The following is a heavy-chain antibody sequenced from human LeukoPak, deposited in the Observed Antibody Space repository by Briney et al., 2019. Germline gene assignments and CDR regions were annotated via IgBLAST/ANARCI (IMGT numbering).Heavy chain of an antibody. J-gene: IGHJ4*02. CDR3: VRDGSYYDSSGYYYLY. CDR1: GGTFSSRT. V-gene: IGHV1-69*13. Sequence: ASVKVSCKASGGTFSSRTISWVRQAPGQGLEWMGGITPMFGTANYAQKFQGRVTITADESTSTAYMELSSLRSEDTAVYYCVRDGSYYDSSGYYYLYWGQGTLVTVSS. CDR2: ITPMFGTA. D-gene: IGHD3-22*01.